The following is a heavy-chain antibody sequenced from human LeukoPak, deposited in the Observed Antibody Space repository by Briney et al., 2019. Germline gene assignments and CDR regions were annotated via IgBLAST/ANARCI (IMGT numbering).Heavy chain of an antibody. Sequence: GGSLRLSCAASGFTFDDYAMHWVRQAPGKGLEWVSGISWNRGSIGYADSVKGRFTISRDNAKNSLYLQMNSLRAEDTALYYCAKAPWPDYYDSSGYYSGPFFDYWGQGTLVTVSS. CDR1: GFTFDDYA. J-gene: IGHJ4*02. D-gene: IGHD3-22*01. V-gene: IGHV3-9*01. CDR3: AKAPWPDYYDSSGYYSGPFFDY. CDR2: ISWNRGSI.